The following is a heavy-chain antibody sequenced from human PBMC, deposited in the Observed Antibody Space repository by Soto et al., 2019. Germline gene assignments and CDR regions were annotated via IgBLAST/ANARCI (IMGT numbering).Heavy chain of an antibody. CDR3: ARDVLPATAPFDY. CDR2: IYYSGST. Sequence: SASLALTCTGSGGANSSFFWSWNRQPPGKGLEWIGYIYYSGSTNYNPSLQSRVTISVDTSKNQFSLKLSSVTAADTAVYYCARDVLPATAPFDYWGQGTLVTVSS. J-gene: IGHJ4*02. CDR1: GGANSSFF. D-gene: IGHD2-2*01. V-gene: IGHV4-59*01.